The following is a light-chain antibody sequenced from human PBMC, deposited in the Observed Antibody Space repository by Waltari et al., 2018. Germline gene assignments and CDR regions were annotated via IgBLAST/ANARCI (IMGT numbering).Light chain of an antibody. CDR1: QGVSNS. V-gene: IGKV3-11*01. CDR2: DAS. J-gene: IGKJ5*01. CDR3: QLRTGWPMT. Sequence: EVVLTQSPATLSLSPGERATLSCRASQGVSNSLAWYRQKPGQAPSLLIYDASTRAAGIPDRFSGSRCGTDFTLTIISLEPEDFAVYYCQLRTGWPMTFGQGTRLEIK.